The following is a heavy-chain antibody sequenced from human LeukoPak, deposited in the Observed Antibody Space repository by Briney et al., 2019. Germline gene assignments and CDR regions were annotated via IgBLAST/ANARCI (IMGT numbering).Heavy chain of an antibody. J-gene: IGHJ3*02. CDR3: AKDKDFWSGPDSAVFDI. V-gene: IGHV3-9*01. Sequence: GGSLRLSCEASGFTFDDYAMHWVRHVPGRGPEWVSGISWNSGSIGYADSVKGRFTISRDNANNSLYLQMNSLRVEDTALYYCAKDKDFWSGPDSAVFDIWGQGAMVTVSS. D-gene: IGHD3-3*01. CDR2: ISWNSGSI. CDR1: GFTFDDYA.